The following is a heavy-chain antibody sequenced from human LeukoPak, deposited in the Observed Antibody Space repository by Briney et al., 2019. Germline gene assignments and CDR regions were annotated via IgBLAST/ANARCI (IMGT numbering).Heavy chain of an antibody. D-gene: IGHD3-3*01. J-gene: IGHJ3*01. CDR2: IIPIFGAP. V-gene: IGHV1-69*05. CDR3: AISSGFLKWSASAGAFDF. Sequence: SVKVSCKASGGSFRYGISWVRQAPGQGLEWLGGIIPIFGAPNYAHEFQGRVTITTDESTSMAFMELSSLRSDDTAVYYCAISSGFLKWSASAGAFDFWGQGTMVTVSS. CDR1: GGSFRYG.